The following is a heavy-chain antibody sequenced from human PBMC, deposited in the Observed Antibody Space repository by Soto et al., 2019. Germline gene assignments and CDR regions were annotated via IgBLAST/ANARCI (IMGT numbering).Heavy chain of an antibody. CDR1: GDSVSSNSAV. V-gene: IGHV6-1*01. D-gene: IGHD6-19*01. J-gene: IGHJ4*02. Sequence: SHTLSLTCAISGDSVSSNSAVWNWIRQSPSRGLEWLGRTYFRSKWFSDYAVSVKSRITINPDTSKNQFSLQLNSVTPEDTSVYKCGRASMAGWVDYWGQGVLVTFTS. CDR2: TYFRSKWFS. CDR3: GRASMAGWVDY.